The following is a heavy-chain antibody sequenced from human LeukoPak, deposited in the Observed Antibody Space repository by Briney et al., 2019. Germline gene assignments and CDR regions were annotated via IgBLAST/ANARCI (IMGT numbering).Heavy chain of an antibody. CDR2: INAGNGNT. D-gene: IGHD3-10*01. J-gene: IGHJ4*02. V-gene: IGHV1-3*01. CDR1: GYTFTSYA. Sequence: GASVKVSCEASGYTFTSYAMHWVRQAPGQRLEWMGWINAGNGNTKYSQKFQGRVTITRDTSASTAYMELSSLRSEDTAVYYCARGSSGSYSPALDYWGQGTLVTVSS. CDR3: ARGSSGSYSPALDY.